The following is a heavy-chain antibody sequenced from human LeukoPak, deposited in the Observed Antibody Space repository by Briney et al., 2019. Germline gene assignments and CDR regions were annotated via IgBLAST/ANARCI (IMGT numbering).Heavy chain of an antibody. CDR1: GFTFSSYA. CDR2: ISGSGGST. J-gene: IGHJ4*02. V-gene: IGHV3-23*01. D-gene: IGHD6-13*01. Sequence: GGSLRLSCAASGFTFSSYAMSWVRQAPGKGLEWVSAISGSGGSTYYADSVKGRFTISRDNSKNTLYLQMNSLRAEDTAVYYCAIRYPYSSSWFGFDYWGQGTLVTVSS. CDR3: AIRYPYSSSWFGFDY.